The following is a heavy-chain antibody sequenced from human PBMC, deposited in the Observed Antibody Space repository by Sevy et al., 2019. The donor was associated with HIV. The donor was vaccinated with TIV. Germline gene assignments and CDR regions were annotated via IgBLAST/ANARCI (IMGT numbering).Heavy chain of an antibody. CDR1: GGSITSLY. CDR2: INYNGHI. D-gene: IGHD1-26*01. CDR3: AGENAWGRGYS. Sequence: SETLSLTCTVSGGSITSLYWNWIRQPPGKGLEWIANINYNGHINYNPSLKSRVTLSLHTSKNQFSLRLSSVTAADTAMYYCAGENAWGRGYSWGQGTLVTVSS. J-gene: IGHJ4*02. V-gene: IGHV4-59*08.